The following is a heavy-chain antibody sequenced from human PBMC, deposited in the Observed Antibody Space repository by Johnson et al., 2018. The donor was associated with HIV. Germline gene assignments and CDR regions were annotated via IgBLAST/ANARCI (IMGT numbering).Heavy chain of an antibody. D-gene: IGHD5-18*01. CDR1: GFTFSGPA. Sequence: MQLVESGGGLVQPGGSLKLSCPASGFTFSGPAMHWVRQASGKGLEWVGRIQSRANSYATAYAASVTGSFTISRDDSKNTAYLQMNSLKTEDTAVYYCTRHSSLGYPRAFDIWGQGTMVTVSS. CDR2: IQSRANSYAT. V-gene: IGHV3-73*02. J-gene: IGHJ3*02. CDR3: TRHSSLGYPRAFDI.